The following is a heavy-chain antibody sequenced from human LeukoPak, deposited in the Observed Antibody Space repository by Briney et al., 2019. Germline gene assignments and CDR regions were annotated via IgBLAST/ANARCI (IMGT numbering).Heavy chain of an antibody. D-gene: IGHD4-17*01. CDR1: GGSISSANYY. Sequence: SETLSLTCTVSGGSISSANYYWSRIRQPPGKGLEWIGNIYYSGSTYYNPSLKSRLTISVDTSKNQFSLKLSSVTAADTAVYYCAREVATVTTRYFDYWGQGTLVTVSS. CDR2: IYYSGST. J-gene: IGHJ4*02. CDR3: AREVATVTTRYFDY. V-gene: IGHV4-30-4*01.